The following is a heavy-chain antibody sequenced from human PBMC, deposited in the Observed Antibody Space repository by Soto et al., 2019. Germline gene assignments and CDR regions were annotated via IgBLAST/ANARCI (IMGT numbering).Heavy chain of an antibody. V-gene: IGHV3-23*01. CDR1: GFTFSSYA. D-gene: IGHD6-13*01. J-gene: IGHJ4*02. CDR2: ISGRGGST. CDR3: AKDGIAAAGSYFDY. Sequence: EVQLLESGGGLVQPGGSLRLSCAASGFTFSSYARSWVRQAPGKGLEWVSAISGRGGSTYYAVSVNGRLTISRDNSKNTLYLQMNGLGAEDTAVYYCAKDGIAAAGSYFDYWGQGTLVTVSS.